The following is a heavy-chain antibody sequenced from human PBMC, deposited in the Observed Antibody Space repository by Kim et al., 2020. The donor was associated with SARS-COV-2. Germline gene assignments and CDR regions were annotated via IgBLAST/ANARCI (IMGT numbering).Heavy chain of an antibody. D-gene: IGHD2-2*01. V-gene: IGHV3-43*02. CDR2: ISGDGGST. J-gene: IGHJ6*02. CDR1: GFTFDDYA. CDR3: AKEYCSSTSCYAFYYYYYGMDV. Sequence: GGSLRLSCAASGFTFDDYAMHWVRQAPGKGLEWVSLISGDGGSTYYADSVKGRFTISRDNSKNSLYLQMNSLRTEDTALYYCAKEYCSSTSCYAFYYYYYGMDVWGQGTTVTVSS.